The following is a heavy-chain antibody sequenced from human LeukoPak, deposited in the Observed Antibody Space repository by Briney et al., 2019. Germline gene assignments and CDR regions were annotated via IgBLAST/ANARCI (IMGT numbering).Heavy chain of an antibody. D-gene: IGHD3-22*01. CDR3: ARPIAHYYDSSGYYGDAFDI. CDR2: ISYDGSNK. V-gene: IGHV3-30-3*01. Sequence: GGSLRLSCAASGFTFSSYAMHWVRQAPGKGLEWVAVISYDGSNKYYADSVKGRFTISRDNSKNTLYLQMNSLRAEDTAVYYCARPIAHYYDSSGYYGDAFDIRGQGAMVTVSS. CDR1: GFTFSSYA. J-gene: IGHJ3*02.